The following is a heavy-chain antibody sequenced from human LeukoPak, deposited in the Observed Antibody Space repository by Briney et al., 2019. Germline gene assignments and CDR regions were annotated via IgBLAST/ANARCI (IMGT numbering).Heavy chain of an antibody. J-gene: IGHJ5*02. CDR1: GASMRTYY. V-gene: IGHV4-59*08. D-gene: IGHD3-10*01. CDR2: IYHSGST. CDR3: ARTNYYGSGSYYPDL. Sequence: PSETLSLTCTVSGASMRTYYWSWIRQPPGKGLEWIGFIYHSGSTDYNPPLKSRGTISVDTSKNQFSLKLSSVTAADTAVYYCARTNYYGSGSYYPDLWGQGTLVTVSS.